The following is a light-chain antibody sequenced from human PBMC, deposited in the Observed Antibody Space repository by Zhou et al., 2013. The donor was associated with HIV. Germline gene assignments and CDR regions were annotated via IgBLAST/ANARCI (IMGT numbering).Light chain of an antibody. V-gene: IGKV1-8*01. Sequence: AIRMTQSPSSFSASTGDRVTITCRASQGISSYLAWYQQKPGKAPKLLIYAASTLQSGVQSRFSGSGSGTDFTLTISCLQSEDFATYYCQRYDSAPLTFGGGTKLEIK. J-gene: IGKJ4*01. CDR2: AAS. CDR1: QGISSY. CDR3: QRYDSAPLT.